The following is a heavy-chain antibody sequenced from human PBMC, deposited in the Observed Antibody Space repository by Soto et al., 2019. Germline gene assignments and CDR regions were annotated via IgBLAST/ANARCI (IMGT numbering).Heavy chain of an antibody. V-gene: IGHV4-34*01. Sequence: SGNLALTCAVYGGSFSGYYWSWIRQPPGRGLEWIGEINHSGSTNYNPSIKSRVTISVDTSKNQFSLKLSSVTAADTAGYYCARGQFGAVNWFDPWGQGTRVTVSA. CDR3: ARGQFGAVNWFDP. D-gene: IGHD3-3*01. CDR2: INHSGST. J-gene: IGHJ5*02. CDR1: GGSFSGYY.